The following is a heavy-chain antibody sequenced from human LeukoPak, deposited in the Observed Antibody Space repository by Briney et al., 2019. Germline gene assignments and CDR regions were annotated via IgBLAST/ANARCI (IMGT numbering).Heavy chain of an antibody. V-gene: IGHV1-46*01. CDR1: GYTFTSYY. D-gene: IGHD2-2*01. Sequence: ASVKVSCKASGYTFTSYYMHWVRQAPGQGLEWMGIINPSGCSTSYAQKFQGRVTMTRDTSTSTAYMVLRSLRSDDTAVYYCARGYCSSTSCSTFDYWGQGTLVTVSS. J-gene: IGHJ4*02. CDR3: ARGYCSSTSCSTFDY. CDR2: INPSGCST.